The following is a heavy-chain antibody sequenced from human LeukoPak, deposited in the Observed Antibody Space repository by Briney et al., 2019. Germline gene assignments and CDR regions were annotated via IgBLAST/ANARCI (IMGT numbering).Heavy chain of an antibody. J-gene: IGHJ4*02. CDR2: VNHSGGT. D-gene: IGHD6-19*01. CDR1: GGSFSGYY. CDR3: ASFLVKQWLLPFDY. V-gene: IGHV4-34*01. Sequence: PSETLSLTCAVHGGSFSGYYWSWIRQPPGKGLEWIGEVNHSGGTNYNPSLKSRVTISVDTSKNQFSLKLSSVTAADTAVYYCASFLVKQWLLPFDYWGQGTLVTVSS.